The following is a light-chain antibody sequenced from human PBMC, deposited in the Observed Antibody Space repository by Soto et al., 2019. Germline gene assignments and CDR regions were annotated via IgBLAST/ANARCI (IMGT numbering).Light chain of an antibody. Sequence: DIQMTQSPSTLSTSLGDRVTITCRASQGVSRWLAWYQQKPGRAPKLLMYDASTLESGVPSRFSGSGFGTEFTLTINSLQTDDFAIYYCQQYNSYSRTFGQGTKVDIK. CDR2: DAS. CDR3: QQYNSYSRT. J-gene: IGKJ1*01. CDR1: QGVSRW. V-gene: IGKV1-5*01.